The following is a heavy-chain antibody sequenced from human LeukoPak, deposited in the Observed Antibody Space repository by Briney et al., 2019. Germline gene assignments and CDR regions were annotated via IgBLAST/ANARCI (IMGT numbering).Heavy chain of an antibody. CDR3: ARDRGSSSWYRPPLFDY. J-gene: IGHJ4*02. V-gene: IGHV1-46*01. Sequence: ASVKVSCKASGYTFTSYYMHWVRQAPGQGLEWMGIINPSGGSTSYAQKFQGRVTITADESTSTAYMELSSLRSEDTAVYYCARDRGSSSWYRPPLFDYWGQGTLVTVSS. CDR2: INPSGGST. D-gene: IGHD6-13*01. CDR1: GYTFTSYY.